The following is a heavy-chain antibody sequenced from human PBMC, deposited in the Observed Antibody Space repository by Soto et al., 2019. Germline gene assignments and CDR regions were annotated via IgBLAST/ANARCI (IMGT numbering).Heavy chain of an antibody. CDR1: GGSSSSSSYY. Sequence: TSETLSLTCTVSGGSSSSSSYYWGWIRQPPGKGLEWIGYIYYSGSTNYNPSLKSRVTISVDTSKNQFSLKLSSVNAADTAVYYCARRVAVLWFGELSPNWFDPWGQGTLVTVSS. V-gene: IGHV4-61*05. CDR3: ARRVAVLWFGELSPNWFDP. D-gene: IGHD3-10*01. CDR2: IYYSGST. J-gene: IGHJ5*02.